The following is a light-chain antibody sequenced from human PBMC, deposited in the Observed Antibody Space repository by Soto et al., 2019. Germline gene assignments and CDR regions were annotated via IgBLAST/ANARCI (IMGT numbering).Light chain of an antibody. Sequence: EIVLTQSPGTLSLSPGERATLSCRASQSVSSAYLAWYQQQPGQAPRLLISGASSRATGIPDRFSGSGSGTDFTLTISRLEPEDFAVYFCQQYGGSPPITFGQGTRLDIK. V-gene: IGKV3-20*01. CDR2: GAS. J-gene: IGKJ5*01. CDR3: QQYGGSPPIT. CDR1: QSVSSAY.